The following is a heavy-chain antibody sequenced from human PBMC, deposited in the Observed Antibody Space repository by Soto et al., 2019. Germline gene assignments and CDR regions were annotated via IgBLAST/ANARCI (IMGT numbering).Heavy chain of an antibody. CDR2: IYYSGST. Sequence: QVQLQESGPGLVKPSQTLSLTCTVSGGSISSGGYSWSWIRQHPGKGLEWIGFIYYSGSTYYNPSLKSRVTISVDTSKNQFSLKLSSVTAADTAVYYCARRLEGYCSGGSCLNWFDPWGQGTLVTVSS. J-gene: IGHJ5*02. D-gene: IGHD2-15*01. V-gene: IGHV4-31*03. CDR3: ARRLEGYCSGGSCLNWFDP. CDR1: GGSISSGGYS.